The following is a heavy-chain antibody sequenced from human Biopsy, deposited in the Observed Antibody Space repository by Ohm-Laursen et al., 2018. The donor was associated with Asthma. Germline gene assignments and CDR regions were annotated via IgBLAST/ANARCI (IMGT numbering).Heavy chain of an antibody. D-gene: IGHD6-19*01. CDR2: IYSGGTS. CDR3: ARGDSSGWSYYYFDY. Sequence: SLRLSCAALGFTVSRDHMFWVRQAPGKGLEWVSVIYSGGTSHTADSVRGRFTISRDFSKNTLHLQMHSLRVEDTAVYYCARGDSSGWSYYYFDYWGQGTLVTVSS. J-gene: IGHJ4*02. V-gene: IGHV3-53*01. CDR1: GFTVSRDH.